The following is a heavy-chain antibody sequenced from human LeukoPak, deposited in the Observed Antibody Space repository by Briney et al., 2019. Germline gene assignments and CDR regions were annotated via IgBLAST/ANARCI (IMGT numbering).Heavy chain of an antibody. CDR3: ARGLYYYDSGPVGY. D-gene: IGHD3-22*01. J-gene: IGHJ4*02. CDR1: GGSISSYY. V-gene: IGHV4-4*09. Sequence: NPSETLSLICTVSGGSISSYYWSWIRQPPGKGLEWIGYTYTSGSTNYNPSLKSRVTISVDTSKNQFSLKLSSVTAADTAVYYCARGLYYYDSGPVGYWGQGTLVTVSS. CDR2: TYTSGST.